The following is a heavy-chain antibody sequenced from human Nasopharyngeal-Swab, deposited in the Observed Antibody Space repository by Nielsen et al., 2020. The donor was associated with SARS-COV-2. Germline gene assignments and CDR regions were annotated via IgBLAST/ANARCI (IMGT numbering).Heavy chain of an antibody. Sequence: GESLKISCAASGFTFSSYAMSWVRQAPGKGLAWVSAISGSGGSTYYADSVKGRFTISRDNSKNTLYLQMNSLRAEDTAVYYCARRGKIVATIPYYYYYYYMDVWGKGTTVTVSS. CDR2: ISGSGGST. J-gene: IGHJ6*03. CDR1: GFTFSSYA. CDR3: ARRGKIVATIPYYYYYYYMDV. D-gene: IGHD5-12*01. V-gene: IGHV3-23*01.